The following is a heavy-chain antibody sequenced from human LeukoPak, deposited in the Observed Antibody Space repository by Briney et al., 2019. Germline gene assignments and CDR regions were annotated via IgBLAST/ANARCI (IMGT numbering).Heavy chain of an antibody. CDR3: ARDQYDTWSRRGNFDS. V-gene: IGHV3-48*01. Sequence: GGSLRLSCAASGFTFSTYSMNWVRQAPGKGLEWVSYISSSSSTIYYADSVKGRFTISRDNAKNSLYLQMNSLRAEDTAVFYCARDQYDTWSRRGNFDSWGQGTLVIVSS. J-gene: IGHJ4*02. CDR2: ISSSSSTI. D-gene: IGHD3-3*01. CDR1: GFTFSTYS.